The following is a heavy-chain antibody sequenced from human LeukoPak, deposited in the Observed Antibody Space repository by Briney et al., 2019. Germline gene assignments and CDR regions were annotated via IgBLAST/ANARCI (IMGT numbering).Heavy chain of an antibody. Sequence: GGSLRLSCAASGFTFSSYAMSWVRQAPGKGLEWVSAISGSGGSTYYADSVKGRFTISRDNSKNTLYLQMNSLRAEDTAVYYCARDRSRIAAAGTGWFDPWGQGTLVTVSS. D-gene: IGHD6-13*01. CDR1: GFTFSSYA. J-gene: IGHJ5*02. CDR2: ISGSGGST. V-gene: IGHV3-23*01. CDR3: ARDRSRIAAAGTGWFDP.